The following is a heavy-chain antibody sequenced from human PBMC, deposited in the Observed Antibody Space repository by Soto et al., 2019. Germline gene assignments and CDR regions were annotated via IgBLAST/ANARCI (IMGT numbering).Heavy chain of an antibody. D-gene: IGHD2-21*02. V-gene: IGHV1-2*02. CDR2: INPHSGST. Sequence: QVQVVQSGAEVKKPGASVKICCKTSGYSFTDDYLHWVRQAPGQGLEWVGWINPHSGSTNFAQKFLGRVSMTRDTSISTAYMELFSLTSDDTAIYYCARAVYCGDDCYSYGMDVWGQGTTVTVSS. CDR1: GYSFTDDY. CDR3: ARAVYCGDDCYSYGMDV. J-gene: IGHJ6*02.